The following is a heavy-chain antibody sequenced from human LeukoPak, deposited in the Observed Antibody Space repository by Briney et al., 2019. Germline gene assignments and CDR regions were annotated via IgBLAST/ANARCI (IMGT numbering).Heavy chain of an antibody. CDR1: GGSFSGYY. V-gene: IGHV4-34*01. CDR3: ARDGGYYGSGSYPLDY. Sequence: PSETLSLTCAVYGGSFSGYYWSWIRQPPGKGLEWIGEINHSGSTNYNPSLKSRVTISVDTSKNQFSLKLSSVTAADTAVYYCARDGGYYGSGSYPLDYWGQGTLVTVSS. CDR2: INHSGST. J-gene: IGHJ4*02. D-gene: IGHD3-10*01.